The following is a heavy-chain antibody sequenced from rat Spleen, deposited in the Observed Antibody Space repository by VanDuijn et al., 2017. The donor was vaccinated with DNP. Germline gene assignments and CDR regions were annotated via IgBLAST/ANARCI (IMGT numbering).Heavy chain of an antibody. D-gene: IGHD1-4*01. J-gene: IGHJ4*01. Sequence: EVKLVESGGGLVQPGRSLKLSCAASGFNFNDYWMGWVRQAPGKGLEWTGEIKKDRSIIKYNPSLKDKFTISRDNGQNTLNLQMSKLGSEDTAIYYCGRVGYPGGAMDVWGQGTSVTVSS. CDR2: IKKDRSII. CDR1: GFNFNDYW. CDR3: GRVGYPGGAMDV. V-gene: IGHV4-2*01.